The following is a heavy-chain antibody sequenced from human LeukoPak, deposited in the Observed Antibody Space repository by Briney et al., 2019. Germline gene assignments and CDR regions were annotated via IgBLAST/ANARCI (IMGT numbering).Heavy chain of an antibody. CDR2: ISAYNGKT. D-gene: IGHD2-2*01. V-gene: IGHV1-18*01. Sequence: ASVKVSCKASGYTFTSYGISWVREAPGQGLEWMGWISAYNGKTNNVQKIQGRDTMTTDTSTTTDYMQLRSLRSDDTAVYYCARDKGYFVVVPDFDPWGQGTLVTVSS. CDR3: ARDKGYFVVVPDFDP. J-gene: IGHJ5*02. CDR1: GYTFTSYG.